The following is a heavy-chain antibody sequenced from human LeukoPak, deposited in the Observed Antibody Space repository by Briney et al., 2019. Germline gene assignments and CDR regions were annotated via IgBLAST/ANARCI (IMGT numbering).Heavy chain of an antibody. V-gene: IGHV4-39*07. D-gene: IGHD3-16*01. CDR1: DGSISSSSYY. Sequence: SETLSLTCTVSDGSISSSSYYWGWIRQPPGKGLEWIGNIYYSGSTYYNPSLKSRVTISVDTSKNQFSLKLSSVTAADTAVYYCASSLLGGYYYYYYMDVWGKGTTVTVSS. CDR2: IYYSGST. CDR3: ASSLLGGYYYYYYMDV. J-gene: IGHJ6*03.